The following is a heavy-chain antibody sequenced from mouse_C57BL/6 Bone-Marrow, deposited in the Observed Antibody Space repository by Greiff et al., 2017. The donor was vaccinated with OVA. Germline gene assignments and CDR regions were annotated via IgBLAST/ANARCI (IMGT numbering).Heavy chain of an antibody. CDR3: TTTTVVATVDY. D-gene: IGHD1-1*01. V-gene: IGHV14-4*01. Sequence: VQLQQSGAELVRPGASVKLSCTASGFNIKDDYMHWVKQRPEQGLEWIGWIDPANGDTEYASKFQGKATITADTSSNTAYLQLSSLTSEDTAVYYCTTTTVVATVDYWGQGTTLTVSS. CDR2: IDPANGDT. CDR1: GFNIKDDY. J-gene: IGHJ2*01.